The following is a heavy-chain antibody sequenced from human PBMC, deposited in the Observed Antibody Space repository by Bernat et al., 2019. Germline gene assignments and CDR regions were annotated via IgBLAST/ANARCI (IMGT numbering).Heavy chain of an antibody. J-gene: IGHJ6*02. D-gene: IGHD5-24*01. Sequence: EVQLVESGGGLVKPGGSLRLSCAASGFTFSSYSMNWVHQAPGKGLEWVSSISSSSSYIYYADSVKGRFTISKDNAKNSLNLQMNSLRAEDTAVYYCARVYRDGYSSPGPYYYYYGMDVWGQGTTVTVSS. V-gene: IGHV3-21*01. CDR2: ISSSSSYI. CDR1: GFTFSSYS. CDR3: ARVYRDGYSSPGPYYYYYGMDV.